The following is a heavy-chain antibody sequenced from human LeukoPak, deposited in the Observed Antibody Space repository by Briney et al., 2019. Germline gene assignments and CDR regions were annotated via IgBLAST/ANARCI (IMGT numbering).Heavy chain of an antibody. CDR1: GFTFSNAW. J-gene: IGHJ3*02. D-gene: IGHD3-10*01. Sequence: GGSLRLSCAASGFTFSNAWMSWVRQAPGKGLEWAGRVKSKADGGTTHSAAPGRFTISRDDSKNTLYLLMNSLKTEDTAVYYCATVTTMIRGVVGDIWGQGTMVTVSS. CDR2: VKSKADGGTT. CDR3: ATVTTMIRGVVGDI. V-gene: IGHV3-15*01.